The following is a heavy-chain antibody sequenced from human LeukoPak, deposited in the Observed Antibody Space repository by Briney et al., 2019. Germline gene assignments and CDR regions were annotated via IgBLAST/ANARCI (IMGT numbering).Heavy chain of an antibody. Sequence: PGGSLRLSCAASGFTFSSYAMGSVRQAPGKGLEWVSAISGSGGSTYYADSVKGRFTISRDNSKNTLYLKMNSLRAEDTAVYYCAKDSMAVTVNFDYWGQGTLVTVSS. V-gene: IGHV3-23*01. CDR3: AKDSMAVTVNFDY. D-gene: IGHD2-21*02. J-gene: IGHJ4*02. CDR1: GFTFSSYA. CDR2: ISGSGGST.